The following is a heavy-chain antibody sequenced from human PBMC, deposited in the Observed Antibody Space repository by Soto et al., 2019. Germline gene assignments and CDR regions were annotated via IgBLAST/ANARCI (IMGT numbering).Heavy chain of an antibody. Sequence: GGSLRLSCAASGFTFSSYSMNWVRQAPGKGLEWVSSISSSSSYIYYADSVKGRFTISRDNAKNSLYLQMNSLRAEGTAVYYCARDSCRNSNYRSPSCGYYYYGMDVWGQGTTVTVSS. V-gene: IGHV3-21*01. CDR3: ARDSCRNSNYRSPSCGYYYYGMDV. CDR1: GFTFSSYS. CDR2: ISSSSSYI. J-gene: IGHJ6*02. D-gene: IGHD4-4*01.